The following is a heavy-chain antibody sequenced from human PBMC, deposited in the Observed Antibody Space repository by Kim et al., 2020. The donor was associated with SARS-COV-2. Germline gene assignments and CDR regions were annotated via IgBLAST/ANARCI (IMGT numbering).Heavy chain of an antibody. Sequence: NLTHTRRVTISVDTSKNQFSLNLRSVTAADTALYYCARHDSGTFYYGLDVWGQGTTVTVSS. CDR3: ARHDSGTFYYGLDV. V-gene: IGHV4-59*08. D-gene: IGHD3-10*01. J-gene: IGHJ6*02.